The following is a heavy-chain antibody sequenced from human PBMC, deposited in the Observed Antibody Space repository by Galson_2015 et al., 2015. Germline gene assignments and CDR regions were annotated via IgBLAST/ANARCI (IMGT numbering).Heavy chain of an antibody. CDR2: ISWNSGSI. Sequence: SLRLSCAASGFTFDDYAMHWVRQAPGKGLEWVSGISWNSGSIGYADSVKGRFTISRDNAKNSLYLQMNSLRAEDTALYYCAKVIVRCSCGGCYNWFDSWGQGTLVTVSS. V-gene: IGHV3-9*01. J-gene: IGHJ5*01. CDR3: AKVIVRCSCGGCYNWFDS. D-gene: IGHD2-15*01. CDR1: GFTFDDYA.